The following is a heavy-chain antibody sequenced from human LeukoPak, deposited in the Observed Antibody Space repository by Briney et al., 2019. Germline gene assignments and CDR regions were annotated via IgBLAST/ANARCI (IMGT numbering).Heavy chain of an antibody. CDR3: AKDPSFRPGYFDY. Sequence: GSLRLSCAASGFTFRSYGMHWVRQAPGKGLEWVAFIRYDGSNKYYADSVKGRFTISRDNSKNTLYLQMNSLRAEDTAVYYCAKDPSFRPGYFDYWGQGTLVTVSS. J-gene: IGHJ4*02. CDR2: IRYDGSNK. CDR1: GFTFRSYG. V-gene: IGHV3-30*02.